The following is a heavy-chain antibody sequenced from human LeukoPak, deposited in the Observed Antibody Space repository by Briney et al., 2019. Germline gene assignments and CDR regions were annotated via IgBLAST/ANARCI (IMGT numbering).Heavy chain of an antibody. CDR1: GFTFSSYG. CDR3: AKDHGGDPYYYYGMDV. Sequence: PGRSLRLSCAASGFTFSSYGMHWVRQAPGKGLEWVAVISYDGSNKYYADSVKGRFTISRDNSKNTLYLQMNSLRAEDTAVYYCAKDHGGDPYYYYGMDVWGQGTTVTVS. J-gene: IGHJ6*02. V-gene: IGHV3-30*18. CDR2: ISYDGSNK. D-gene: IGHD2-21*01.